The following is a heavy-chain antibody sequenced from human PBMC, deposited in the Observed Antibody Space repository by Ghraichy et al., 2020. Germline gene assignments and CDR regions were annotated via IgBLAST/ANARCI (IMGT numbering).Heavy chain of an antibody. D-gene: IGHD6-19*01. J-gene: IGHJ3*02. V-gene: IGHV4-61*01. CDR1: GGSVSSGSYC. CDR2: IHNIEST. CDR3: ATLAFSSGWYKSGAFDI. Sequence: SETLSLTCTVSGGSVSSGSYCWTWIRQPPGKGLEWIGYIHNIESTNYNPSLTSRVTISVDTSKNQFSLKLNSVTAADTAVYFCATLAFSSGWYKSGAFDIWGQGTLVTVSS.